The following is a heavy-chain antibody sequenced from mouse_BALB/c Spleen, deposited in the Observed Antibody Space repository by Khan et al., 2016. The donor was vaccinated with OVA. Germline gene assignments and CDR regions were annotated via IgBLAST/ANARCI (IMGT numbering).Heavy chain of an antibody. CDR2: IFPGSDTS. CDR3: ARSGYGSLVY. Sequence: QVQLQQPGPELVRPGASVKMSCRASGYTFTDFGLNWVKQRTGQGLEWLGQIFPGSDTSYYNEKFKGKATLTADKSSTTASMQLSSLTAEDSAVYFCARSGYGSLVYWGQGTTLTVSS. D-gene: IGHD1-1*01. CDR1: GYTFTDFG. J-gene: IGHJ2*01. V-gene: IGHV1-77*01.